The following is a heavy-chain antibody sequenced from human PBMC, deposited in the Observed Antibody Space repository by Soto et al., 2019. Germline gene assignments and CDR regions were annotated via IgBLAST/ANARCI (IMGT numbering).Heavy chain of an antibody. D-gene: IGHD3-9*01. CDR2: IYYSGST. CDR1: CGSISSYY. Sequence: PSETLSLTCTVSCGSISSYYWSWIRQPPGKGLEWIGYIYYSGSTNYNPSLKSRVTISVDTFKNQFSLKLSSVTAADTAVYYCARRRDYDILTGYYDYWGQGTLVTVS. V-gene: IGHV4-59*01. CDR3: ARRRDYDILTGYYDY. J-gene: IGHJ4*02.